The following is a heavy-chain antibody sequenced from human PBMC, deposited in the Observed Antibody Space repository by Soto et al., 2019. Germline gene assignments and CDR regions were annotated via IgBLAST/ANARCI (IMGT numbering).Heavy chain of an antibody. Sequence: QVQLVQSGAEVKKPGSSVKVSCKASGGTFSSYTISWVRQAPGQGLEWMGRIIPILGIANYAQKFQGRVTITADKSTSTAYMELSSMRSEDTAVYYCARVRCSSTSCQTTHGMDVWGQGTTVTVSS. V-gene: IGHV1-69*02. CDR2: IIPILGIA. D-gene: IGHD2-2*01. J-gene: IGHJ6*02. CDR3: ARVRCSSTSCQTTHGMDV. CDR1: GGTFSSYT.